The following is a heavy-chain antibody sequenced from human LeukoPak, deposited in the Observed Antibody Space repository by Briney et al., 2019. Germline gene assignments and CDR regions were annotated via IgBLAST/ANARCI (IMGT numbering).Heavy chain of an antibody. CDR1: GFTFDDYA. D-gene: IGHD6-19*01. J-gene: IGHJ6*04. V-gene: IGHV3-43D*04. Sequence: GGSLRLSCAASGFTFDDYAMHWVRQAPGKGLEWVSLISWDGGSTYYADSVKGRFTISRGNSKNSLYLQMNSLRAEDTALYYCAKDKTVAGTSGYYYYGMDVWGKGTTVTVSS. CDR2: ISWDGGST. CDR3: AKDKTVAGTSGYYYYGMDV.